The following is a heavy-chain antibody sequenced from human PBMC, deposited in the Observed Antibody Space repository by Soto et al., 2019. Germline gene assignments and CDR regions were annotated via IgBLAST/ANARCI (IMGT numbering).Heavy chain of an antibody. Sequence: GGSLRLSCAASGFTFSSYAMSWVRQAPGKGLEWVSAISGSGGSTYYADSVKGRFTISRDNSKNTLYLQMNSLRAEDTAVYYCAKNPPPPSGSYDKHSYSFDYGGRGPLVTVSS. CDR3: AKNPPPPSGSYDKHSYSFDY. D-gene: IGHD1-26*01. J-gene: IGHJ4*02. V-gene: IGHV3-23*01. CDR2: ISGSGGST. CDR1: GFTFSSYA.